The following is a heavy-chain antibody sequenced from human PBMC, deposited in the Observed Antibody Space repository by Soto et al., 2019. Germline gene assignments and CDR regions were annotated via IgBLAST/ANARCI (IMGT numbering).Heavy chain of an antibody. CDR3: ARDSRPLEWLLFHPQTYNWFDP. Sequence: QVQLQQWGAGLLKPSETLSLTCAVYGGSFSGYYWSWIRQPPGKGLEWIGEINHSGSTNYNPSLKSRVTISVDTSKNQFSLKLSSVTAADTAVYYCARDSRPLEWLLFHPQTYNWFDPWGQGTLVTVSS. CDR1: GGSFSGYY. J-gene: IGHJ5*02. V-gene: IGHV4-34*01. CDR2: INHSGST. D-gene: IGHD3-3*01.